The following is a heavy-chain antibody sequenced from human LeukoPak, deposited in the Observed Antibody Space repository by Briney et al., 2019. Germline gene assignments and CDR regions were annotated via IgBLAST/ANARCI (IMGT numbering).Heavy chain of an antibody. CDR1: GGSISRSTDY. D-gene: IGHD5-18*01. J-gene: IGHJ4*02. CDR2: VYYSGST. V-gene: IGHV4-39*01. CDR3: ARPRGYSYGYEDH. Sequence: PSETLSLTCTVSGGSISRSTDYWGWIRQPPGKGLEWIGSVYYSGSTYYNPSLKSRVTISVDTSKSQFSLKLSSVTAADTAVYYCARPRGYSYGYEDHWGQGILVTVSS.